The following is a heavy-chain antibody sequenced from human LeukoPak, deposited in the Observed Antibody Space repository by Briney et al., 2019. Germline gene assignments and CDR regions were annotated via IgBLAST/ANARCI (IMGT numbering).Heavy chain of an antibody. CDR2: IDSTSTYV. CDR3: ARNFDYYGSGTYNDW. D-gene: IGHD3-10*01. Sequence: GGSLRLSCAASGFIFSDYSMNWVRQTPGKRLEWVSSIDSTSTYVYYVDSVKGRFTVSRDNAERSLYLQMNSLSAEDTAIYYCARNFDYYGSGTYNDWWGQGTLVTVSS. V-gene: IGHV3-21*01. CDR1: GFIFSDYS. J-gene: IGHJ4*02.